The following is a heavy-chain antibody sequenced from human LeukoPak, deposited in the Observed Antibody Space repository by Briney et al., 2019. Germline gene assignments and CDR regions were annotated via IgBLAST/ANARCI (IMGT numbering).Heavy chain of an antibody. V-gene: IGHV4-4*07. D-gene: IGHD7-27*01. CDR1: GGSISSYY. CDR2: IYTSGST. J-gene: IGHJ5*01. CDR3: ARDSGTTGEVKFDP. Sequence: SETLSLTCTVSGGSISSYYWSWIRQPAGKGLEWIGRIYTSGSTNYNPSLKSRVTMSVDTSKNQFSLKLTSVTAADTAVNYCARDSGTTGEVKFDPWGQGLLVTVSS.